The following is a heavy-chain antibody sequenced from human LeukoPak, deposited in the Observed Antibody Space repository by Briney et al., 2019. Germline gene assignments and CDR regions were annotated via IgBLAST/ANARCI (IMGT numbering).Heavy chain of an antibody. CDR1: GFTFSSYA. J-gene: IGHJ5*02. CDR3: AREVYGGNRGGNWFDP. CDR2: ISYDGSNK. V-gene: IGHV3-30-3*01. D-gene: IGHD4-23*01. Sequence: HPGRSLRLSCAASGFTFSSYAMHWVRQAPGKRLEWVAVISYDGSNKYYADSVKGRFTISRDNSKNTLYLQMNSLRAEDTAVYYCAREVYGGNRGGNWFDPWGQGTLVTVSS.